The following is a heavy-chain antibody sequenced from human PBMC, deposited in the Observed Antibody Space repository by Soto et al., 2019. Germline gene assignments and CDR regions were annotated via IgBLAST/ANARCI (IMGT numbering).Heavy chain of an antibody. J-gene: IGHJ6*02. D-gene: IGHD2-8*02. CDR2: ISGSGGST. V-gene: IGHV3-23*01. CDR1: GFTFSSYA. Sequence: PGGSLRLSCAASGFTFSSYAMSWVRQAPGKGLEWVSAISGSGGSTYYADSVKGRFTISRDNSKNTLYLQMNSLRAEDTAVYYCAKAWSMNAYYYYYGMDVWGQGTTVTAP. CDR3: AKAWSMNAYYYYYGMDV.